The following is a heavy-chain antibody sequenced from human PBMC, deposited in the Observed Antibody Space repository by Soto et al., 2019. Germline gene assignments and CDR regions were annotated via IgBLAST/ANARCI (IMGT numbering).Heavy chain of an antibody. V-gene: IGHV3-21*04. CDR2: ISSSSSYI. CDR1: GFTFSGYS. CDR3: ARLAFYSGYDHYYYYYGMDV. Sequence: GGSLRLSCAASGFTFSGYSMNWVRQSPGKGLEWVSSISSSSSYIYYADSVKGRFTISRDNAKNSLYLQMNSLRAEDTAVYYCARLAFYSGYDHYYYYYGMDVWGQGTTVTVSS. D-gene: IGHD5-12*01. J-gene: IGHJ6*02.